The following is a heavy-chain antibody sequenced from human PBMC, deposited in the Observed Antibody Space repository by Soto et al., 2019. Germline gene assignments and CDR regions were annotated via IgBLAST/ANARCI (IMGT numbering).Heavy chain of an antibody. J-gene: IGHJ4*02. CDR1: GDSVSSNSAA. CDR3: ASLAPGGSGGGGDY. Sequence: SQTLSLTCAISGDSVSSNSAAWNWIRQSPSRGLEWLGRTYYRSKWYNDYAVSVKSRITINPDTSKNHFSLQLKSVTPEDTALYYCASLAPGGSGGGGDYWGQGTLVPVSS. V-gene: IGHV6-1*01. CDR2: TYYRSKWYN. D-gene: IGHD6-19*01.